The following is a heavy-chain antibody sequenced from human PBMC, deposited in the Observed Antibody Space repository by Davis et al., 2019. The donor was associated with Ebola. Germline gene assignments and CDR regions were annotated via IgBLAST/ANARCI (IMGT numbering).Heavy chain of an antibody. D-gene: IGHD2-2*01. V-gene: IGHV1-69*04. CDR3: ASGYCSSTSCSQTRKGYYYYAMDV. CDR1: GGTFSSYA. CDR2: IIPILDIA. Sequence: SVKVSCKASGGTFSSYAISWVRQAPGQGLEWMGRIIPILDIANYAQMFQGRVAITADKSTSTAYMELSSLRSEDTAVYYCASGYCSSTSCSQTRKGYYYYAMDVWGQGTTVTVSS. J-gene: IGHJ6*02.